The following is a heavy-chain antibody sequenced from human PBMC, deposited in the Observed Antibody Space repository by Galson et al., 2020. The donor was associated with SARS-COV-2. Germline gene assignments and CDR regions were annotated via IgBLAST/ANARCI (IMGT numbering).Heavy chain of an antibody. J-gene: IGHJ6*01. CDR2: ISWNSGSI. CDR3: AKDRSSGYPGSRYYGMDV. D-gene: IGHD3-22*01. Sequence: TGGSLRLSCAASGFTFDDYAMHWVRQAPGKGLEWVSGISWNSGSIGYADSVKGRFTISRDNAKNSLYLQMNSLRAEDTALYYCAKDRSSGYPGSRYYGMDVWGQGTTVTVSS. CDR1: GFTFDDYA. V-gene: IGHV3-9*01.